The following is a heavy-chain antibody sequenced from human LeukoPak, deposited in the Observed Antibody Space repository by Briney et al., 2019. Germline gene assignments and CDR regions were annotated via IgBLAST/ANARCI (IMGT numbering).Heavy chain of an antibody. CDR2: IYYSGSP. J-gene: IGHJ6*02. CDR3: AGTGALPYYYYGMDV. Sequence: SETLSLTCTVSGGSISSYYWSWLRQPPGKGLEWMGYIYYSGSPNYNPSLKSRVTLSVDTAKKQFSLMLRAVTAADTAAYYCAGTGALPYYYYGMDVWGQGTTVTVSS. CDR1: GGSISSYY. D-gene: IGHD7-27*01. V-gene: IGHV4-59*01.